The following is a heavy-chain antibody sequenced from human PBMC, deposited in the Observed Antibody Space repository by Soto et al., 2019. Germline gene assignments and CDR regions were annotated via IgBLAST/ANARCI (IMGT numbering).Heavy chain of an antibody. CDR3: ARTGYDILTGEYFDY. J-gene: IGHJ4*02. CDR2: IYYSGST. CDR1: GGPISSYY. D-gene: IGHD3-9*01. Sequence: SETLSLTCTVSGGPISSYYWSWIRQPPGKGLEWIGYIYYSGSTNYNPSLKSRVTISVDTSKNQFSLKLSSVTAADTAVYYCARTGYDILTGEYFDYWGQGTLVTVSS. V-gene: IGHV4-59*08.